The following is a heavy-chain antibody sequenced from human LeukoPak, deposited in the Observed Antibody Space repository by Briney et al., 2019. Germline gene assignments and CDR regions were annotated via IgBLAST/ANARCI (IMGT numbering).Heavy chain of an antibody. J-gene: IGHJ1*01. CDR2: VSGDGRTT. CDR1: RFNFTSHL. V-gene: IGHV3-74*01. Sequence: GGSLRLSCAASRFNFTSHLIHWVRQPPGKGLAWVSRVSGDGRTTNYADSVKGRFTISRDNAKNTVYLQMHSLRVEDTAVYYCVRTTNGPEHWGQGTLVTVSS. D-gene: IGHD2-8*01. CDR3: VRTTNGPEH.